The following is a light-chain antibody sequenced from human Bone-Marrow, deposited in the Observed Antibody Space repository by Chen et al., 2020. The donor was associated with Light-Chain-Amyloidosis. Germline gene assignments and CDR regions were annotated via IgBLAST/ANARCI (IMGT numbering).Light chain of an antibody. J-gene: IGLJ1*01. Sequence: QSALTQPAVVSGSPGQSITISCTGTSSDVGGDNHVSWYQQHPDNAPKLMIYEVTNRPSWVPDRFSGSKSDNTASLTISGLQTEDEADYFCSSYTITNTLVFGSGTRVTVL. V-gene: IGLV2-14*01. CDR3: SSYTITNTLV. CDR1: SSDVGGDNH. CDR2: EVT.